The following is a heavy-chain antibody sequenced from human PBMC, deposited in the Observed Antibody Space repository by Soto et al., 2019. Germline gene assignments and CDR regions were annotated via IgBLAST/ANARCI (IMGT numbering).Heavy chain of an antibody. J-gene: IGHJ6*02. Sequence: TSETLSLTCTVSGGSISSGGYYWSWIRQHPGKGLEWIGYIYYSGSTYYNPSLKSRVTISVDTSKNQFSLKLSSVTAADTAVYYCAREEVGDFWSGYPSGMDVWGQGTTVTVS. CDR1: GGSISSGGYY. V-gene: IGHV4-31*03. CDR3: AREEVGDFWSGYPSGMDV. CDR2: IYYSGST. D-gene: IGHD3-3*01.